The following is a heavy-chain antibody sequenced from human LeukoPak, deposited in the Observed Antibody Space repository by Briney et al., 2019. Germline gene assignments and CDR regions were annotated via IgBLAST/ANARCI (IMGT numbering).Heavy chain of an antibody. D-gene: IGHD6-19*01. CDR2: INHSGST. J-gene: IGHJ4*02. CDR1: GGSFSGYY. V-gene: IGHV4-34*01. Sequence: SETLSLTCAVYGGSFSGYYWNWIRQPLGKGLEWIGEINHSGSTNYNPSLKSRVTISVDTSKNRFSLKLSSVTAADTAVYYCARGPRRGWYDYWGQGTLVTVSS. CDR3: ARGPRRGWYDY.